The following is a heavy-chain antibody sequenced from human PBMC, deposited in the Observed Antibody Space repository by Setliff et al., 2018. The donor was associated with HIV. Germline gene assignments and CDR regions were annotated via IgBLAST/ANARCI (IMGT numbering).Heavy chain of an antibody. J-gene: IGHJ5*02. Sequence: SETLSLTCTVSGGSIRNYYWSWIRQSAGKGLEWIGRVHKSGNTDYNPSLKGRVTMSVDTSKNQFFLKLTSMTAADTAIYYCARDMEDFGALPSAPFDPWGRGTLVTVSS. CDR1: GGSIRNYY. D-gene: IGHD2-2*01. CDR2: VHKSGNT. V-gene: IGHV4-4*07. CDR3: ARDMEDFGALPSAPFDP.